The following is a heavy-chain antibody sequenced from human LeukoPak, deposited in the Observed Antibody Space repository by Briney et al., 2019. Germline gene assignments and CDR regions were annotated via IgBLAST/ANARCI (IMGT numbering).Heavy chain of an antibody. J-gene: IGHJ4*02. CDR1: GFTFSSYS. CDR3: ARDTRGGRSWYVWADY. Sequence: GGSLRLSCAASGFTFSSYSMNWVRQAPGKGLEWVSSISSSSSYIYYADSVKGRFTISRDNAKNSLYLQMNSLRAEDTAVYYCARDTRGGRSWYVWADYWGQGTLVTVSS. CDR2: ISSSSSYI. V-gene: IGHV3-21*01. D-gene: IGHD6-13*01.